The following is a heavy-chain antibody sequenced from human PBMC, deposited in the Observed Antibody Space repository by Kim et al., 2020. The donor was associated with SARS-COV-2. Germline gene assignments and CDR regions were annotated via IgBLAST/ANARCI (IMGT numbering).Heavy chain of an antibody. D-gene: IGHD1-26*01. CDR3: AGGGWELDGYFDY. Sequence: YANSVKGRITMSRDNSKNTLYLEMDRLGAGDTAVFYWAGGGWELDGYFDYWGQGTLVTVSS. J-gene: IGHJ4*02. V-gene: IGHV3-30*01.